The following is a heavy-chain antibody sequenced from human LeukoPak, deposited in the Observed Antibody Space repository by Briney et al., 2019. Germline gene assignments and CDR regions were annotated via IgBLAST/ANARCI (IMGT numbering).Heavy chain of an antibody. J-gene: IGHJ4*02. D-gene: IGHD4-17*01. V-gene: IGHV4-30-2*01. CDR2: IYHSGST. CDR3: ARVGPYGDPDY. Sequence: SETLSLTCAVSGGSISSGGYSWRWIRQPPGKGLEWIGYIYHSGSTYYNPSLKSRVTISVDRSKNQFSLKLSSVTAADTAVYYCARVGPYGDPDYWGQGTLVTVSS. CDR1: GGSISSGGYS.